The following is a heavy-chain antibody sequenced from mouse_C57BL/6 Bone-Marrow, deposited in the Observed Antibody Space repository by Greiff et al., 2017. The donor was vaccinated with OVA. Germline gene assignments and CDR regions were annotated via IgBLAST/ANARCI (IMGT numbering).Heavy chain of an antibody. Sequence: EVQGVESGGDLVKPGGSLKLSCAASGFTFSSYGMSWVRQTPDKRLEWVATISSGGSYTYYPDSVKGRFTISRDNAKNTLYLQMSSLKSEDTAMYYCARQVPSTVVATDWYFDVWGTGTTVTVSS. D-gene: IGHD1-1*01. J-gene: IGHJ1*03. CDR3: ARQVPSTVVATDWYFDV. CDR1: GFTFSSYG. CDR2: ISSGGSYT. V-gene: IGHV5-6*01.